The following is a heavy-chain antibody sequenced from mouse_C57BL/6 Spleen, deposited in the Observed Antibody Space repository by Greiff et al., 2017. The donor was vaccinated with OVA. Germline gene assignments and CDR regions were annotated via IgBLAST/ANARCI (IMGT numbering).Heavy chain of an antibody. D-gene: IGHD1-1*01. CDR1: GYTFTSYW. V-gene: IGHV1-69*01. J-gene: IGHJ1*03. Sequence: QVQLQQPGAELVMPGASVKLSCKASGYTFTSYWMHWVKQRPGQGLEWIGEIDPSDSYTNYNQKFKGKSTLTVDKSSSTAYMQLSSLTSEDSAVYYCARDIHYYGSSYGYFDVWGTGTTVTVSS. CDR3: ARDIHYYGSSYGYFDV. CDR2: IDPSDSYT.